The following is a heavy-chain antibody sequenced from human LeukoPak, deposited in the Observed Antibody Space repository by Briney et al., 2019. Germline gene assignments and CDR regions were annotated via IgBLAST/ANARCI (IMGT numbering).Heavy chain of an antibody. V-gene: IGHV1-8*03. CDR1: GYTFTSYF. Sequence: GASVKVSCKSYGYTFTSYFMHWVRQATGQGLEWMGVMNTNSGNTGYAQRFRGRVTITRNTSISTAYMELSSLRSEDTAVYYCARGASRSFDYWGQGTLVTVSS. D-gene: IGHD6-6*01. J-gene: IGHJ4*02. CDR2: MNTNSGNT. CDR3: ARGASRSFDY.